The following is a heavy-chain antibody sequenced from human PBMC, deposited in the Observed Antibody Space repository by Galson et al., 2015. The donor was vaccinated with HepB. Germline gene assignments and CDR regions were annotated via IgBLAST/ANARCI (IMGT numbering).Heavy chain of an antibody. V-gene: IGHV1-3*01. CDR2: INAGNGNT. J-gene: IGHJ4*02. CDR3: ARARGLTRVVPAAMDY. CDR1: GYTFTSYA. Sequence: SVKVSCKASGYTFTSYAMHWVRQAPGQRLEWMGWINAGNGNTKYSQKFQGRVTITRDTSASTAYMELSSLRSEDTAVYYCARARGLTRVVPAAMDYWGQGTLVTVSS. D-gene: IGHD2-2*01.